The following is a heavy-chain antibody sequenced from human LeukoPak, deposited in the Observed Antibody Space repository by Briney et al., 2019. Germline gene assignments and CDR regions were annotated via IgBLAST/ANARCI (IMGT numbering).Heavy chain of an antibody. CDR1: GFIFSSYA. D-gene: IGHD6-19*01. J-gene: IGHJ4*02. CDR3: AKAGASAWYRTFDY. Sequence: PGGSLRLSCEASGFIFSSYAMTWVRQAPGKGLERVSSISGSGDRTDNADSVKGRFTISRDNSKNTLYLQMNSLRPEDTAVYHCAKAGASAWYRTFDYWGQGTLVTVSS. V-gene: IGHV3-23*01. CDR2: ISGSGDRT.